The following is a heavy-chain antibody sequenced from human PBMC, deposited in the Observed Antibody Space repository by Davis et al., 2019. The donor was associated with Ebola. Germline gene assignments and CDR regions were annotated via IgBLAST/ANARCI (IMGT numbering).Heavy chain of an antibody. CDR3: VRFGLGAY. D-gene: IGHD3-16*01. Sequence: PSETLSLTCTFSDGSIRSHYWNRIRQSPGKGLVWVGIIYDGGRTHYNPSLKSRVTISADTSKNQFSLNLKSVTTADTAVYYCVRFGLGAYWGQGTLVTVSS. J-gene: IGHJ4*02. CDR2: IYDGGRT. CDR1: DGSIRSHY. V-gene: IGHV4-59*11.